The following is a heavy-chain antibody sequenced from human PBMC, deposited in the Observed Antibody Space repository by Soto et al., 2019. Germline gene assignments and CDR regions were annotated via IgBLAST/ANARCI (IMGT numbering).Heavy chain of an antibody. Sequence: GGSLRLSCAASGFTFSSYSMNWVRQAPGKGLEWVSSISSSSSYIYYADSVKGRFTISRDNAKNSLYLQMNSLRAEDTAVYYCARDLTYYYDSSGYLSDYWGQGTLVTVSS. V-gene: IGHV3-21*01. CDR3: ARDLTYYYDSSGYLSDY. CDR1: GFTFSSYS. D-gene: IGHD3-22*01. J-gene: IGHJ4*02. CDR2: ISSSSSYI.